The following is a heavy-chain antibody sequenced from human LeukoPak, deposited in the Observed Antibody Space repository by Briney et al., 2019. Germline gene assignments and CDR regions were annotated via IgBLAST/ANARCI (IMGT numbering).Heavy chain of an antibody. Sequence: SETLSLTCTVSGGSISSSSYYWGWIRQPPGKGLEWIGSIYYSGSTYYNPSLKSRVTISVDTSKNQFSLKLSSVTAADTAVYYCARPEGYCSSTSCYNGFDYWGQGTLVTVSS. J-gene: IGHJ4*02. CDR1: GGSISSSSYY. CDR3: ARPEGYCSSTSCYNGFDY. CDR2: IYYSGST. D-gene: IGHD2-2*02. V-gene: IGHV4-39*07.